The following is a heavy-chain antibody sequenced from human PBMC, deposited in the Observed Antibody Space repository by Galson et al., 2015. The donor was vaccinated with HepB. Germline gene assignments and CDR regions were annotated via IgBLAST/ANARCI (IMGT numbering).Heavy chain of an antibody. CDR1: GFTFSSYW. Sequence: SLRLSCAASGFTFSSYWMSWVRQAPGKGLEWVANIKQDGSEKYYVDSVKGRFTISRDNAKNSLYLQMNSLRAEDTAVYYCARDTGRFLEWLLFSDNAFDIWGQGTMVTVSS. CDR2: IKQDGSEK. J-gene: IGHJ3*02. CDR3: ARDTGRFLEWLLFSDNAFDI. D-gene: IGHD3-3*01. V-gene: IGHV3-7*03.